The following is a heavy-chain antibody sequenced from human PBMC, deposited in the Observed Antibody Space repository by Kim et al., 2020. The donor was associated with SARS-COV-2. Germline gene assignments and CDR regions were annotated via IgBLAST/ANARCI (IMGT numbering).Heavy chain of an antibody. Sequence: GGSLRLSCAGSGFTFGEYAMHWVRQAPGKGLEWVSGLPWNSGTIGYAASVRGRFTISRDNAKNSLYLQMNSLRDEDTAVYFCVREYRRLRSGWNTYFGFWGQGALVTVSS. CDR3: VREYRRLRSGWNTYFGF. V-gene: IGHV3-9*01. CDR2: LPWNSGTI. J-gene: IGHJ4*02. D-gene: IGHD6-19*01. CDR1: GFTFGEYA.